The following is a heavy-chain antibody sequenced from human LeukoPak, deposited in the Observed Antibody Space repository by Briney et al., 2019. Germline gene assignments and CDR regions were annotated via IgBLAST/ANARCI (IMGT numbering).Heavy chain of an antibody. CDR1: EFTVSNNY. Sequence: GGSLRLSCAASEFTVSNNYLSWVRQAPGKGLEWVSIIYSGGSTYYADSVKGRFTISRDNSKNTLYLQMNSLRAEDTAVYYCAKSGRDYPYYFDYWGQGTLVTVSS. V-gene: IGHV3-53*01. J-gene: IGHJ4*02. D-gene: IGHD4-17*01. CDR3: AKSGRDYPYYFDY. CDR2: IYSGGST.